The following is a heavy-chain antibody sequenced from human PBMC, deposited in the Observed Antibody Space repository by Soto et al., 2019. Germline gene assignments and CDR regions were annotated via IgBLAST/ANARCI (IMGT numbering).Heavy chain of an antibody. D-gene: IGHD6-13*01. Sequence: ASVKVSCKASGYTFTGYYMHWVRQAPGQGLEWMGWINPNSGGTNYAQKFQGWVTMTRDTSISTAYMELSRLRSDDTAVYYCARGAASRSWGFDSGGQGTLVTFPS. J-gene: IGHJ4*02. CDR3: ARGAASRSWGFDS. CDR1: GYTFTGYY. CDR2: INPNSGGT. V-gene: IGHV1-2*04.